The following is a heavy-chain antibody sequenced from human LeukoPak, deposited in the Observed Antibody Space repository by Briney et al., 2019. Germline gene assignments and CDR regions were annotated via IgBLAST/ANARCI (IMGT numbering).Heavy chain of an antibody. V-gene: IGHV3-7*03. J-gene: IGHJ4*02. CDR3: ARGRGGYIAFDY. D-gene: IGHD5-24*01. CDR2: IKGDGSER. CDR1: AFIFSGHW. Sequence: GGSLRLSCEGSAFIFSGHWMNWVRQTPGKGLEWVASIKGDGSERQYVDSVKGRFSISRDNTKGSLFLQLNSLRAEDTAVYYCARGRGGYIAFDYWGQGTLVTVSS.